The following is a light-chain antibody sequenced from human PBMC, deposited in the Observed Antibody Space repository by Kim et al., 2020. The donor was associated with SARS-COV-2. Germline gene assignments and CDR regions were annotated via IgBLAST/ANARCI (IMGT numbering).Light chain of an antibody. CDR3: SSYAGSNNWV. J-gene: IGLJ3*02. CDR1: MMDVGIYIS. Sequence: QSPTTSCTAAMMDVGIYISVSCYHHHPDTAHKRLIYEVSKPHSGVLARFAGAKSGNTASLTVSGLQAEDEADYYCSSYAGSNNWVFGGGTKVTVL. CDR2: EVS. V-gene: IGLV2-8*01.